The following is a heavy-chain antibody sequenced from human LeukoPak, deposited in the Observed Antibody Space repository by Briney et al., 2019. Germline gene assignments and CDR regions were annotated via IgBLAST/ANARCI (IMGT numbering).Heavy chain of an antibody. CDR3: AREVPWGRNAGFDY. CDR2: INHSGST. Sequence: SETLSLTCAVYGGSFSGYYWSWIRQPPGKGLEWIGEINHSGSTYYNPSLKSRVTISVDTSKNQFSLKLSSVTAADTAVYYCAREVPWGRNAGFDYWGQGTLVTVSS. V-gene: IGHV4-34*09. J-gene: IGHJ4*02. D-gene: IGHD1-1*01. CDR1: GGSFSGYY.